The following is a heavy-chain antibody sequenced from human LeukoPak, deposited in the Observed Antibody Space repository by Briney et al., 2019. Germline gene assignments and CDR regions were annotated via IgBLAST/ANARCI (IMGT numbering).Heavy chain of an antibody. V-gene: IGHV3-9*01. Sequence: GGSLRLSCAVSGFTFDDYAMRWVRQVPGKGLEWVSGINWNSDSIGYADSVKGRFTTSRDNAKNSLYLQMNSLRAEDTAFYYCAINGGGDSGYGNFDYWGQGTLVTVSS. D-gene: IGHD5-12*01. CDR1: GFTFDDYA. CDR3: AINGGGDSGYGNFDY. CDR2: INWNSDSI. J-gene: IGHJ4*02.